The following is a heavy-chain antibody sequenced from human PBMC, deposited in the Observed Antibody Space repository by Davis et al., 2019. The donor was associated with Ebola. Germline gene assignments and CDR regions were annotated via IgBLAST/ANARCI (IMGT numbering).Heavy chain of an antibody. CDR2: ISYSGST. CDR3: ARGGGGNGYVL. J-gene: IGHJ4*02. V-gene: IGHV4-59*02. D-gene: IGHD5-18*01. Sequence: SETLSLTCTVSGGSVSSYYWSWIRQPPGKGLKWIGYISYSGSTNYNPSLKSRVTISIDASRNQFSLKLSSVTAADTAVYFCARGGGGNGYVLWGQGTLVTVSS. CDR1: GGSVSSYY.